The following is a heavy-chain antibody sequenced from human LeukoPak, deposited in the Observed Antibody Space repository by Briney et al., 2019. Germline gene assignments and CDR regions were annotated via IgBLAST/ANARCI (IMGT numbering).Heavy chain of an antibody. Sequence: SVKVSCKASGGTFSSYAISWVRQAPGQGLEWMGGIIPIFGTANYAQKFQGRVTITADKSTSTAYMELSSLRSEDTAVYYCARVYDFWSGTFDYWGQGTLVTVSS. CDR2: IIPIFGTA. CDR3: ARVYDFWSGTFDY. D-gene: IGHD3-3*01. V-gene: IGHV1-69*06. J-gene: IGHJ4*02. CDR1: GGTFSSYA.